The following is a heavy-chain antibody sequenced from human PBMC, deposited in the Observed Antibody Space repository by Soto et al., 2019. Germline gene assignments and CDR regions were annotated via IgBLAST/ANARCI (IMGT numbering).Heavy chain of an antibody. Sequence: EVQLLESGGGLVQPGGSLRLSCAASGFTLYTYAMSWVRQAPGKGLEWVSFISGSGGSTYYADSVKGRFTISRDNSKNTLYLQMNSLRPEDTVVYYCATCLRSTSCSIDYWGQGTLVTVTS. CDR2: ISGSGGST. J-gene: IGHJ4*02. CDR1: GFTLYTYA. CDR3: ATCLRSTSCSIDY. V-gene: IGHV3-23*01. D-gene: IGHD2-2*01.